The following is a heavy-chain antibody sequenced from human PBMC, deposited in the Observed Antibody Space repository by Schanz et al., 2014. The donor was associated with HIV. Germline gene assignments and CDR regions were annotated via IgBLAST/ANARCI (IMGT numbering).Heavy chain of an antibody. CDR2: ISYDGNSK. CDR3: ANPQKGASCCYPLDY. D-gene: IGHD3-16*02. Sequence: QVQLVESGGGRVQPGRFLRLSCVASGFTFSSYGMHWVRQAPGKGLEWVAIISYDGNSKYYADSVRGRFTISRDDSKNKVFLQMNSLRPEDTAVYYCANPQKGASCCYPLDYWGQGTLVTVSS. V-gene: IGHV3-30*18. J-gene: IGHJ4*02. CDR1: GFTFSSYG.